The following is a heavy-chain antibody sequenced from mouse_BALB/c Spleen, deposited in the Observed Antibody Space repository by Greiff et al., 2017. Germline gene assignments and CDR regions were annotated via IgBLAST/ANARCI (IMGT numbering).Heavy chain of an antibody. Sequence: EVMLVESGPSLVKPSQTLSLTCSVTGDSITSGYWNWIRKFPGNKLEYMGYISYSGSTYYNPSLKSRISITRDTSKNQYYLQLNSVTTEDTATYYCARGRGFITTDWGQGTLVTVSA. CDR3: ARGRGFITTD. D-gene: IGHD1-1*01. CDR1: GDSITSGY. V-gene: IGHV3-8*02. CDR2: ISYSGST. J-gene: IGHJ3*01.